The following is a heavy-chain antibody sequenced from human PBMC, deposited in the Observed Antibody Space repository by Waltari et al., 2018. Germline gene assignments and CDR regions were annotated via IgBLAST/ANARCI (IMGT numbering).Heavy chain of an antibody. J-gene: IGHJ6*02. Sequence: EVQLVESGGGLVQPGGSLRLSCAASGFTFSSYEMNWVRQAPGKGLEWVSYISRIGSTIYYEDFVKGRFTISRDNAKNSLYLQMNSLRAEDTAVYYCARSITMVRGVIITYNYYYGMDVWGQGTTVTVSS. CDR2: ISRIGSTI. D-gene: IGHD3-10*01. CDR3: ARSITMVRGVIITYNYYYGMDV. CDR1: GFTFSSYE. V-gene: IGHV3-48*03.